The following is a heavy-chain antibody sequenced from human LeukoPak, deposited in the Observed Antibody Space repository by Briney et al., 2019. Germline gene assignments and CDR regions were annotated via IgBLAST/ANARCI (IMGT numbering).Heavy chain of an antibody. J-gene: IGHJ4*02. CDR3: ARDSRD. CDR2: IYYSGST. Sequence: SETLSLTCTVSGASISSYYWSWIRQPPGKGLEWIGYIYYSGSTNYNPSLKSRVTISLDTSKSQFSLKLSSVTAADTAVYYCARDSRDWGQGTLVTVSS. V-gene: IGHV4-59*01. CDR1: GASISSYY.